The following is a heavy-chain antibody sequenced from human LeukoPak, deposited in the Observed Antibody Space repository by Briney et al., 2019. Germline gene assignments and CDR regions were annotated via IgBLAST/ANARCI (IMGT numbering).Heavy chain of an antibody. D-gene: IGHD3-22*01. CDR3: ARETRYYESSGYHAAFDY. J-gene: IGHJ4*02. CDR1: GFTVSSNY. Sequence: GGSLRLSCAPSGFTVSSNYMSWVRQAPGKGLEWVSVIYSGGSTHYAHSVKGLFNIYSGNSKKALYLQMPNLRAEDTAVYYWARETRYYESSGYHAAFDYWGQGTLVTVSS. V-gene: IGHV3-53*01. CDR2: IYSGGST.